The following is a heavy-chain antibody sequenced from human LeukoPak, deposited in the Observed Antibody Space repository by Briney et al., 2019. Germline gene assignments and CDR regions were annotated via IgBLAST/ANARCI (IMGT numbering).Heavy chain of an antibody. V-gene: IGHV3-21*01. J-gene: IGHJ4*02. CDR2: ISSDSGHI. CDR3: AKLRDIVVVPAA. CDR1: GFTFTDYS. Sequence: PGGSLRLSCAAAGFTFTDYSMNWVRQAPGKGLEWVSTISSDSGHIYYADSVKGRFTISRDNAENSLYLQMNSLRAEDTAVYYCAKLRDIVVVPAAWGQGTLVTVSS. D-gene: IGHD2-2*01.